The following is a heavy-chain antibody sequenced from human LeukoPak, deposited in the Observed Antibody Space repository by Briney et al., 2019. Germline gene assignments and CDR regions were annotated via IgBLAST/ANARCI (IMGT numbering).Heavy chain of an antibody. D-gene: IGHD3-16*01. V-gene: IGHV4-39*01. CDR1: FGSISSSNYY. J-gene: IGHJ3*02. Sequence: SETLSLTCTVSFGSISSSNYYWGWIRQPPGKGLEWIGSIHYSGRSYHNPSLKSRATVDTSKNQISLKPSSVTAADTAVYYCAKSYYDYVDAFDIWGQGTLVTVSS. CDR2: IHYSGRS. CDR3: AKSYYDYVDAFDI.